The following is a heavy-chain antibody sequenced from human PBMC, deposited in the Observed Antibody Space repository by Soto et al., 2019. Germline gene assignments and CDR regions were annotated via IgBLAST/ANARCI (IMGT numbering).Heavy chain of an antibody. CDR2: IYYSGST. CDR1: GGSISSGGYY. J-gene: IGHJ6*02. Sequence: SETLSLTCTVSGGSISSGGYYWSWIRQHPGKGLEWIGYIYYSGSTYYNPSLKSRVTISVDTSKNQFSLKLSSVTAADTAVYYCARGGYSYGAYYYYGMDVWGQGTTVTVSS. V-gene: IGHV4-31*03. CDR3: ARGGYSYGAYYYYGMDV. D-gene: IGHD5-18*01.